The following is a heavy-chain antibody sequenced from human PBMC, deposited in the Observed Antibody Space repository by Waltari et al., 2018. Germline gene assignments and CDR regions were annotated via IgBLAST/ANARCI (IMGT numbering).Heavy chain of an antibody. CDR2: IYHSGST. D-gene: IGHD3-10*01. V-gene: IGHV4-38-2*02. J-gene: IGHJ6*03. CDR1: GYSISSGYY. CDR3: ARVWFLGWNYNYYYMDV. Sequence: QVQLQESGPGLVKPSETLSLTCTVSGYSISSGYYWGWIRQPPGKGLEWIGSIYHSGSTYYNPSLRSRVTISVDTSKNQFSLKLSSVTAADTAVYYWARVWFLGWNYNYYYMDVWGKGTTVTVSS.